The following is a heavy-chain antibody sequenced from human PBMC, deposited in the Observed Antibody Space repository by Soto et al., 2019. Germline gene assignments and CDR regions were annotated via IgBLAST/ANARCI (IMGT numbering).Heavy chain of an antibody. CDR2: ISGSGDST. D-gene: IGHD6-19*01. CDR1: GFTFSSYA. J-gene: IGHJ4*02. V-gene: IGHV3-23*01. Sequence: EVQLLESGGGLVHPGGSLRLSCAASGFTFSSYAMSWVRQAPGKGLEWVSVISGSGDSTYYADSVKGRLTISRDNSKNTLYLQMNSLRDEDTSVYYCAKRTSGWYLDYGGQGTLVKVSS. CDR3: AKRTSGWYLDY.